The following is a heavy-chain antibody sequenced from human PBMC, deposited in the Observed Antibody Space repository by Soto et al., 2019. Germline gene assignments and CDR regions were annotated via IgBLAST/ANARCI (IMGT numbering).Heavy chain of an antibody. D-gene: IGHD3-10*01. Sequence: SETLSLTCSVSGASITSTASYWGWIRQSPGKGLEYIGSMYYSGRTFHNPSLKSRDTISVDTSKNQFSLKLSSVTAADTAVYYCARHTGRGALDSWGQGTLVTVSS. CDR1: GASITSTASY. J-gene: IGHJ4*02. CDR2: MYYSGRT. CDR3: ARHTGRGALDS. V-gene: IGHV4-39*01.